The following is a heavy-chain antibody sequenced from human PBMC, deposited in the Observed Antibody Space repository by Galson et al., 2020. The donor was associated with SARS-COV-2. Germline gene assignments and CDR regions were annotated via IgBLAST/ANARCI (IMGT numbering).Heavy chain of an antibody. V-gene: IGHV3-9*01. CDR3: AKEGLDDYVWGSYRSRPFDY. CDR1: GFTFDDYA. D-gene: IGHD3-16*02. Sequence: SLKISCAASGFTFDDYAMHWVRQAPGKGLEWVSGISWNSGSIGYADSVKGRFTISRDNAKNSLYLQMNSLRAEDTALYYCAKEGLDDYVWGSYRSRPFDYWCQGTLVTVSS. CDR2: ISWNSGSI. J-gene: IGHJ4*02.